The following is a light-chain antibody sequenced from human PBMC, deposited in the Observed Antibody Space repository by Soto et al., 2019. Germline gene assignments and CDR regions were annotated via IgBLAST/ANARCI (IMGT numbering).Light chain of an antibody. CDR1: PSDVGGYDY. Sequence: QSVLTQPASVAGSPGQSITISCTGTPSDVGGYDYVSWYQQHPGKVPKLMIYDVTNRPSGVSNRFSGCKSGNTASLTISGLHAEDEADYYCSSSTHSGTALFGGGTTVTVL. CDR3: SSSTHSGTAL. J-gene: IGLJ2*01. CDR2: DVT. V-gene: IGLV2-14*03.